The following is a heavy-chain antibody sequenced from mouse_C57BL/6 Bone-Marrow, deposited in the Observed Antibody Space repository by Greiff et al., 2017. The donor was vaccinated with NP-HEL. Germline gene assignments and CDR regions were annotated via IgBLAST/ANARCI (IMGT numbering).Heavy chain of an antibody. CDR3: ARSSYYYGSSYRFAY. J-gene: IGHJ3*01. CDR1: GYPFPASS. CDR2: IYPGSGNT. V-gene: IGHV1-76*01. Sequence: QVQLQQSGAELVRPGASVKLSCNSSGYPFPASSINCLPHRPVPGLAWIARIYPGSGNTYYNEKFKGKATLTAEKSSSTAYMQLSSLTSEDSAVYFCARSSYYYGSSYRFAYWGQGTLVTVSA. D-gene: IGHD1-1*01.